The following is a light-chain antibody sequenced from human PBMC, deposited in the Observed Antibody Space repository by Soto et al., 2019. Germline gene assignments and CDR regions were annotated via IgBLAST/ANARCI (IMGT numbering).Light chain of an antibody. CDR1: QSISTY. V-gene: IGKV1-39*01. J-gene: IGKJ5*01. CDR2: AAS. CDR3: QQSYRTPIT. Sequence: DIQLTQSPSPLSEPVGDRFPVTCLASQSISTYLNWYQQKPGKAPKVLIYAASNLQSGVPPRFSGSGSGTDFTLTISSLQPEDVATYFCQQSYRTPITFGQGTRLEI.